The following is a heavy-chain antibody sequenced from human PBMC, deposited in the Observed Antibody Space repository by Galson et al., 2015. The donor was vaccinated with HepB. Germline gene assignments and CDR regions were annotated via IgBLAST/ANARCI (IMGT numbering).Heavy chain of an antibody. D-gene: IGHD3-10*02. Sequence: SLRLSCAASGFTFSIYAMNWVRQAPGKGLEWVAGISDDGRNKNFADSVRGRFTISRDNSKSTLFLQTNSLRVEDTAVYFCAKGAYRNILMSGGWFGPWGQGTVVIVSS. J-gene: IGHJ5*02. V-gene: IGHV3-30*18. CDR1: GFTFSIYA. CDR2: ISDDGRNK. CDR3: AKGAYRNILMSGGWFGP.